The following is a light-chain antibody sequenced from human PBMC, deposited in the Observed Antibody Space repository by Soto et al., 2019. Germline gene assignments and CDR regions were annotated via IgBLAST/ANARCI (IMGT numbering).Light chain of an antibody. CDR2: DSS. CDR3: QQTSNWPPEIT. Sequence: EIVLTQSPASLSLSPGETATVSCRASQSVPRHLAWYQQRPGLAPRLLSYDSSSRPTGIPDRFSGSGSGTDFTLTISSLEPEDFAVYYWQQTSNWPPEITFGQGTRLEIK. V-gene: IGKV3-11*01. CDR1: QSVPRH. J-gene: IGKJ5*01.